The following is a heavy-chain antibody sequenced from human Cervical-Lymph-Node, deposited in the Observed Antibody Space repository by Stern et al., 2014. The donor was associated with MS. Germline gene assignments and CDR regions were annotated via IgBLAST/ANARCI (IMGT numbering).Heavy chain of an antibody. J-gene: IGHJ6*02. Sequence: QMQLVQSGPGLVKPSETLSLTCTVSVGSISDYYWNWIRQPAGKGLEWIGRIYSSGATNYNPSLKSRVTMSVDTPKNQFSLKLTSLSAADTAVYYCARQTSVTSSLNFYYGMDVWGQGTTVTVSS. CDR3: ARQTSVTSSLNFYYGMDV. D-gene: IGHD4-17*01. V-gene: IGHV4-4*07. CDR2: IYSSGAT. CDR1: VGSISDYY.